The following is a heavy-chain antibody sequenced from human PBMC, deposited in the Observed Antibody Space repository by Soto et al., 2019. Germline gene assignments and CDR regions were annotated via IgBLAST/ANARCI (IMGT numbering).Heavy chain of an antibody. CDR3: ARMTTVLVVAANYDAFDI. J-gene: IGHJ3*02. CDR1: GFTVSSNY. CDR2: IYSGGST. V-gene: IGHV3-66*01. Sequence: EVQLVESGGGLVQPGGSLRLSCAASGFTVSSNYMSWVRQAPGKGLEWVSVIYSGGSTYYADSVKGRFTISRANSKNTLYLQMNSLRVEDTAVYYCARMTTVLVVAANYDAFDIWGQGTMVTVSS. D-gene: IGHD2-15*01.